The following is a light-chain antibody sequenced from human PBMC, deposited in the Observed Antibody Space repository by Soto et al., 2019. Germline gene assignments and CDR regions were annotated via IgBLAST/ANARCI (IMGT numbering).Light chain of an antibody. Sequence: IVLTQSPGTLSLSPGERATLSCRASQSVSRYLAWYQQKPGQAPRLLIYDASNRATGIPARFSGSGSGTDFTLTSSSLEPEDFAVYYCQQRTNWLFTFGPGTKVDVK. CDR1: QSVSRY. CDR2: DAS. J-gene: IGKJ3*01. CDR3: QQRTNWLFT. V-gene: IGKV3-11*01.